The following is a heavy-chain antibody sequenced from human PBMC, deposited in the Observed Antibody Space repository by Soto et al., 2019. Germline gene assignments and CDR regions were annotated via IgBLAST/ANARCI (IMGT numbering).Heavy chain of an antibody. V-gene: IGHV4-34*01. CDR2: INHSGST. CDR3: ARGRKGYSGSWYVD. J-gene: IGHJ4*02. Sequence: QVQLQQWGAGLLKPSETLSLTCAVYGGSFSGYCWSWIRQPPGKGLEWIGEINHSGSTNYNPSLKSRVTISVDTSKNHFSLKLSSVTAADTAVYYCARGRKGYSGSWYVDWGQGTLFTVSS. D-gene: IGHD6-13*01. CDR1: GGSFSGYC.